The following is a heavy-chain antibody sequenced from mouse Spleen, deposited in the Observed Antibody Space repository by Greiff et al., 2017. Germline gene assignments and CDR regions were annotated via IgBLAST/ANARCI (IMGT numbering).Heavy chain of an antibody. CDR1: GFSLTSYG. Sequence: VKLMESGPGLVQPSQSLSITCTVSGFSLTSYGVHWVRQSPGKGLEWLGVIWSGGSTDYNAAFISRLSISKDNSKSQVFFKMNSLQADDTAIYYCARNPIYYDYDYYAMDYWGQGTSVTVSS. CDR2: IWSGGST. CDR3: ARNPIYYDYDYYAMDY. D-gene: IGHD2-4*01. J-gene: IGHJ4*01. V-gene: IGHV2-2*01.